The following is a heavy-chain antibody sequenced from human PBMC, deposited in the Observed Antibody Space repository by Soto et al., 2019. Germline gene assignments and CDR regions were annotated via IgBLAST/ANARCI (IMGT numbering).Heavy chain of an antibody. CDR1: GFSFSSYW. D-gene: IGHD6-19*01. CDR2: IKQDGSEK. V-gene: IGHV3-7*01. Sequence: EVQLVESGGGLVQPGGSLRLSCAASGFSFSSYWMSWVRQAPGKGLDWVANIKQDGSEKYYVDSVKGRFTISRDNAKNSLYLQMNRLRAEDTAVHYCAREEADSSADLIDPWGQGTLVTVSS. CDR3: AREEADSSADLIDP. J-gene: IGHJ5*02.